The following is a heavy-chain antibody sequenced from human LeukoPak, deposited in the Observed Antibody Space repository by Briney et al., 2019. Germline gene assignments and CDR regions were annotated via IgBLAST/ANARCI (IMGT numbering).Heavy chain of an antibody. J-gene: IGHJ4*02. CDR2: INWNGGST. CDR3: ARDGVWFGELLRNVYFDY. D-gene: IGHD3-10*01. Sequence: GGSLRLSCAASGFTFDDYGMSWVRPAPGKGLEWVSGINWNGGSTGYAVSVKGRFTISRDNAKNSLYLQMNSLRAEDTALYYCARDGVWFGELLRNVYFDYWGQGTLVTVSS. V-gene: IGHV3-20*04. CDR1: GFTFDDYG.